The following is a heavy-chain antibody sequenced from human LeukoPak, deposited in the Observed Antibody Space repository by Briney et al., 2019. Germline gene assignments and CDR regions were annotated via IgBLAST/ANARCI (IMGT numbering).Heavy chain of an antibody. Sequence: GGSLRLSCAASGFTFSSYAMSWVRQAPGKGLEWVSGISGSAGSTYYADSVKGRVTISIDNSKNTLYLQMNSLRAEDKAVYYCANRDAYSRSTSCLYYHYMDVCGKATTVTVSS. D-gene: IGHD2-2*01. J-gene: IGHJ6*03. CDR1: GFTFSSYA. V-gene: IGHV3-23*01. CDR2: ISGSAGST. CDR3: ANRDAYSRSTSCLYYHYMDV.